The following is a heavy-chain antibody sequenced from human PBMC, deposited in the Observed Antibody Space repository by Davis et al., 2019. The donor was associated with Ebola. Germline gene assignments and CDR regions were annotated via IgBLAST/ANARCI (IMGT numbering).Heavy chain of an antibody. Sequence: PGGSLRLSCAASGFTFRDYYMSWSRQAPGKGLEWVSYIASSGTPIYYADSVKGRFTISWDNAKKSLYLQMNNLRAEDTATYYCARTPHGRAYYYDYYYYGMDVWGQGTTVTVSS. J-gene: IGHJ6*02. CDR2: IASSGTPI. CDR3: ARTPHGRAYYYDYYYYGMDV. CDR1: GFTFRDYY. V-gene: IGHV3-11*01. D-gene: IGHD2/OR15-2a*01.